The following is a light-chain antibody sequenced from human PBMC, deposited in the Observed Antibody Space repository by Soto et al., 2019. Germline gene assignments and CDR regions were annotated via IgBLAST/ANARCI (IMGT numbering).Light chain of an antibody. J-gene: IGKJ5*01. V-gene: IGKV1D-16*01. CDR2: DVS. CDR3: QQYNSYPIT. CDR1: QGISSW. Sequence: DIQMTQSPSSVSASVADRVTITCRASQGISSWLAWYQQKPGKAPKLLIYDVSNLESGVPLRFSGSGSGTEFTLTISSLQPDDFATYFCQQYNSYPITFGQGTRLEI.